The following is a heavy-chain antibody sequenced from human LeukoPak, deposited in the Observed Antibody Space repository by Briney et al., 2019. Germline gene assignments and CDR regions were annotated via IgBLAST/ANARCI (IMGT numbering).Heavy chain of an antibody. CDR2: IYYSGST. V-gene: IGHV4-31*03. Sequence: SETLSLTCTVSGGSISSGGYYWSWIRQHPGKGLEWIGYIYYSGSTYYNPSLKSRVTISVDTSKNQFSLKLSSVTAADTAVYYCARELGYCSGGSCHPGGFFFGYWGQGTLVTVSS. D-gene: IGHD2-15*01. J-gene: IGHJ4*02. CDR1: GGSISSGGYY. CDR3: ARELGYCSGGSCHPGGFFFGY.